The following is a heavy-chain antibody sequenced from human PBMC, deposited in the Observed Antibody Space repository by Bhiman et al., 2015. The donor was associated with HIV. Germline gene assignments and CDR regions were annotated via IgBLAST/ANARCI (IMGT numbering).Heavy chain of an antibody. V-gene: IGHV3-30-3*01. CDR2: MSYDGSNK. CDR1: GFTFSNSA. Sequence: QVHLVESGGGVVQPGRSLRLSCAASGFTFSNSAMHWVRQAPGKGLDWVSVMSYDGSNKYYADSVKGRFTISRDNSKNTLYLQMNSLRGEDTAVYYCARVAWSNPFLDYWGQGTLVTVSS. CDR3: ARVAWSNPFLDY. D-gene: IGHD2-15*01. J-gene: IGHJ4*02.